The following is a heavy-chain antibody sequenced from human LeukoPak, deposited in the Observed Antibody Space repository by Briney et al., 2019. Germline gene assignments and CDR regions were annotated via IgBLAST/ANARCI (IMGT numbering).Heavy chain of an antibody. V-gene: IGHV1-2*02. D-gene: IGHD5-18*01. CDR3: ARENVDTAMDPDSPLNYYMDV. CDR1: GYTFTGYY. Sequence: GASVKVSCKASGYTFTGYYMHWVRQAPGQGLEWMGWINPNSGGTNYAQKFQGRVTMTRDTSISTAYMELSRLRSDDTAVYYCARENVDTAMDPDSPLNYYMDVWGKGTTVTISS. J-gene: IGHJ6*03. CDR2: INPNSGGT.